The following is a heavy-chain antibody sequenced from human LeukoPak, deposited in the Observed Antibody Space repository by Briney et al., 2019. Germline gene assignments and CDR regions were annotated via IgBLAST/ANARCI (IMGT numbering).Heavy chain of an antibody. CDR3: ARASDPWLQLA. CDR2: IKQDGSEK. CDR1: GFTFSNYW. V-gene: IGHV3-7*05. J-gene: IGHJ5*02. Sequence: GGSLRLSCAASGFTFSNYWMIWVRQAPGKGLEWVGNIKQDGSEKRYADSVRGRFSISRDNAQTSLYLQMNSLRAEDTAVYYCARASDPWLQLAWGQGTLVTVSS. D-gene: IGHD5-24*01.